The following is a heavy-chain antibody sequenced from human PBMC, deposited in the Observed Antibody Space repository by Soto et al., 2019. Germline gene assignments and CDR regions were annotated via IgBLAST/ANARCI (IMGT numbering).Heavy chain of an antibody. J-gene: IGHJ4*02. CDR1: GGSISSYY. D-gene: IGHD6-6*01. CDR2: IYYSGST. CDR3: ARDGRGSSSSGGLLGFYFDY. V-gene: IGHV4-59*01. Sequence: SETLSLTCTVSGGSISSYYWSWIRQPPGKGLEWIGYIYYSGSTNYNPSLKSRVTISVDTSKNQFSLKLSSVTAADTAVYYCARDGRGSSSSGGLLGFYFDYWGQGTLVTVPS.